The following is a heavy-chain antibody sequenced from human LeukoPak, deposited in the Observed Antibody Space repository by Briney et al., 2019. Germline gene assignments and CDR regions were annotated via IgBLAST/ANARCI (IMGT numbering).Heavy chain of an antibody. CDR1: GGSISSYY. CDR2: IYYSGST. Sequence: PSETLSLTCTVSGGSISSYYWSWIRQPPGKGLEWIGYIYYSGSTNYNPSLKSRVTISVDTSKNQFSLKLSSVTAADTAVYYCARESVGYSYGFGGYFDYWGQGTLVTVSS. V-gene: IGHV4-59*01. J-gene: IGHJ4*02. CDR3: ARESVGYSYGFGGYFDY. D-gene: IGHD5-18*01.